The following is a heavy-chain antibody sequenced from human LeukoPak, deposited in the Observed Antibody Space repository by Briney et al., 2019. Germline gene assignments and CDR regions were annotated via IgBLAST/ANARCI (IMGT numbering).Heavy chain of an antibody. CDR1: GGSISSSSYY. D-gene: IGHD6-19*01. Sequence: SETLSLTCTVSGGSISSSSYYWGWIRQPPGKGLEWIGSIYYSGSTYYNPSLKSRVTISVDTSKNQFSLKLSSVTAADTAVYCCARLVSYSSGWSIIDYWGQGTLVTVSS. CDR3: ARLVSYSSGWSIIDY. V-gene: IGHV4-39*01. J-gene: IGHJ4*02. CDR2: IYYSGST.